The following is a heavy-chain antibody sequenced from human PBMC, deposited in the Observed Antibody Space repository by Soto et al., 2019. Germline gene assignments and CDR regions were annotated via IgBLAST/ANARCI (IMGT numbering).Heavy chain of an antibody. CDR1: GYTFTSYY. V-gene: IGHV1-46*03. J-gene: IGHJ4*02. Sequence: GASVKVSCTASGYTFTSYYMHWVRQAPGQGLEWMGIINPSGGSTSYAQKFQGRVTMTRDTSTSTVYMELSSLRSEDTAVYYCASSIAGPNPFDYWGQGTLVTVSS. CDR3: ASSIAGPNPFDY. CDR2: INPSGGST.